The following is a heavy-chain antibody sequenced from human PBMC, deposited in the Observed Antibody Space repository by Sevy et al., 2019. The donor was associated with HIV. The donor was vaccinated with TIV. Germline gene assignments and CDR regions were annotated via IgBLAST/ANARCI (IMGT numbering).Heavy chain of an antibody. CDR1: GFTFTSSA. V-gene: IGHV1-58*02. Sequence: ASVKVSCKASGFTFTSSAMQWVRQARGQRLEWIGWIVVGSGNTNYAQKFQERVTITRDMSTSTAYMELRSLRSEDTAVYYCAAGPYCISTSCYPNWFDPWGQGTLVTVSS. D-gene: IGHD2-2*01. CDR2: IVVGSGNT. J-gene: IGHJ5*02. CDR3: AAGPYCISTSCYPNWFDP.